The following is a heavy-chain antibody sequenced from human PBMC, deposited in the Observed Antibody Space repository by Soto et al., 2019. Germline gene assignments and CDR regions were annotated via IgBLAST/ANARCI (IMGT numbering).Heavy chain of an antibody. Sequence: ASVKVSCXASGYSFTTSYMHWVRQAPGQGLEWMGIINANGGTTNYAQKFQGRVTMTRDTSTSTVYMELSSLRSDDTAVYFCARGLYGDEIDPWGQGTLVTVSS. CDR3: ARGLYGDEIDP. CDR2: INANGGTT. V-gene: IGHV1-46*03. J-gene: IGHJ5*02. D-gene: IGHD4-17*01. CDR1: GYSFTTSY.